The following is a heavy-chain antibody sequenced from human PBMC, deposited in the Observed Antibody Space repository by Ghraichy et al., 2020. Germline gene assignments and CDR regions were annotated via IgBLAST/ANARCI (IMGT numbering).Heavy chain of an antibody. Sequence: SETLSLTCTVSGGSISDYYWTWIRQPPGKGLEWIGYVFYTGSTDYNPSLKSRVTMSVDTSKSQFSLKLSSVTAADTAVYYCARIIRGYATDWVQGTLVTVSS. V-gene: IGHV4-59*01. J-gene: IGHJ4*02. CDR3: ARIIRGYATD. CDR1: GGSISDYY. D-gene: IGHD3-10*01. CDR2: VFYTGST.